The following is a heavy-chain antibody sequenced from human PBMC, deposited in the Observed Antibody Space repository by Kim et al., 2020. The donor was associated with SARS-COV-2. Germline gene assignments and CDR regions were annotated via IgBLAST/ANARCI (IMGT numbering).Heavy chain of an antibody. CDR1: GGSISSGGYY. CDR2: IYYSGST. D-gene: IGHD2-15*01. V-gene: IGHV4-31*03. Sequence: SETLSLTCTVSGGSISSGGYYWSWIRQHPGKGLEWIGYIYYSGSTYYNPSLKSRVTISVDTSKNQFSLKLSSVTAADTAVYYCARDAPVGYCSGGSCPSLFDYWGQGTLVTVSS. J-gene: IGHJ4*02. CDR3: ARDAPVGYCSGGSCPSLFDY.